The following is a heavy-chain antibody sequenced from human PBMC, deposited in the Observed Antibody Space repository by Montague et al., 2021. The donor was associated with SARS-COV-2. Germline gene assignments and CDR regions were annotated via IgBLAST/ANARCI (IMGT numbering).Heavy chain of an antibody. V-gene: IGHV3-30*09. J-gene: IGHJ4*02. CDR3: VRASLIKARIAVAGTTVY. Sequence: SLRLSCAASGFTFNNYAMHWVRQAPGKGLEWVAIISYDGSNKYDADSVKGRFAISRDNSKNTLYLQMNSLRAEDTAVYYCVRASLIKARIAVAGTTVYWGQGTLVTISS. D-gene: IGHD6-19*01. CDR1: GFTFNNYA. CDR2: ISYDGSNK.